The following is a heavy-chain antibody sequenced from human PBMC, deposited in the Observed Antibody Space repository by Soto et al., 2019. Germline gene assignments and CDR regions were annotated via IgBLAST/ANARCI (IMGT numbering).Heavy chain of an antibody. V-gene: IGHV5-51*01. Sequence: GEALKISWKGSGYSFTSYWIGWVRQMPGKGLELMVIIYPGDSDTRYSPSFQGQVTISAYKSIRTAYLQWRSLKASDTAMYYCARERGIAAGEGYYYYYYGMHXWGQGTTVTVS. CDR3: ARERGIAAGEGYYYYYYGMHX. CDR2: IYPGDSDT. D-gene: IGHD6-13*01. CDR1: GYSFTSYW. J-gene: IGHJ6*02.